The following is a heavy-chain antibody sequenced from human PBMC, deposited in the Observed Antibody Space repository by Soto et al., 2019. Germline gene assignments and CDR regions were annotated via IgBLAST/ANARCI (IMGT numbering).Heavy chain of an antibody. D-gene: IGHD2-21*01. Sequence: SETLSLTCAVYGGSFSGYYWSWNRQAPGKGLEWIGGINHSGSTNYNPSLANRVTISVDTSKNQFSLNLNSVTAADTAVYFCARPGGDFVLPSDYWGPGTLVTVSS. V-gene: IGHV4-34*01. J-gene: IGHJ4*02. CDR3: ARPGGDFVLPSDY. CDR1: GGSFSGYY. CDR2: INHSGST.